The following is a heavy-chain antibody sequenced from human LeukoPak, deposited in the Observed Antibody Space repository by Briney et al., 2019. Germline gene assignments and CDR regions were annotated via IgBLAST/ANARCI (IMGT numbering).Heavy chain of an antibody. D-gene: IGHD5-18*01. J-gene: IGHJ4*02. CDR3: ARGAGGYSCGFDF. CDR1: GYTFTDYY. CDR2: VNPHSGGT. Sequence: ASVKVSCKASGYTFTDYYIHWVRQAPGQGLEWMGWVNPHSGGTNYAQKFQGRVTMTRDTSISTAYMELSRLRSDDTAVYHCARGAGGYSCGFDFWGQGTLVTVSS. V-gene: IGHV1-2*02.